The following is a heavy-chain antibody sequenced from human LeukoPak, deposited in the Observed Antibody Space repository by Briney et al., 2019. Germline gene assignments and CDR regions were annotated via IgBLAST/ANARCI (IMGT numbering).Heavy chain of an antibody. J-gene: IGHJ4*02. Sequence: PGRSLRLSCAASGFTFSSYGMHWVRQAPGKGLEWVAVISYDGSNKYYADSVKGRFTISRDNSKNTLYLQMNSLRAEDTAVYYCARGLGDYGDYQLPGEGYWGQGTLVTVSS. CDR2: ISYDGSNK. V-gene: IGHV3-30*03. CDR3: ARGLGDYGDYQLPGEGY. CDR1: GFTFSSYG. D-gene: IGHD4-17*01.